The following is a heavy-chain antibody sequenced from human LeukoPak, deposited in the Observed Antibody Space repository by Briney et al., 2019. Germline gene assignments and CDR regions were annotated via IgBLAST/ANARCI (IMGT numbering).Heavy chain of an antibody. Sequence: PGGSLRLFCAASGLTVGSNYMSWVRQAPGNGLEWVSVIYSGGSTYYADSVKGRFTISRDNSKNTLYLQMNSLRAEDTAVYYCARERVENQQLVGGNYWGQGTLVTVSS. J-gene: IGHJ4*02. CDR3: ARERVENQQLVGGNY. D-gene: IGHD6-6*01. CDR2: IYSGGST. CDR1: GLTVGSNY. V-gene: IGHV3-66*01.